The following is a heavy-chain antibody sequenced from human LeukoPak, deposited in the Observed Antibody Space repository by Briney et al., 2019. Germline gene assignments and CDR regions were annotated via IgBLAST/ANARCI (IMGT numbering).Heavy chain of an antibody. D-gene: IGHD2-2*01. V-gene: IGHV1-69*04. CDR1: GGTFSSYA. CDR2: IIPIFGIA. CDR3: ARDGMIVPAAPYSGYLDY. J-gene: IGHJ4*02. Sequence: ASVKVSCKASGGTFSSYAISWVRQAPGQGLEWMGRIIPIFGIANYAQKFQGRVTITADKSTSTAYMELSSLRSEDTAVYYCARDGMIVPAAPYSGYLDYCGQGTLVTVS.